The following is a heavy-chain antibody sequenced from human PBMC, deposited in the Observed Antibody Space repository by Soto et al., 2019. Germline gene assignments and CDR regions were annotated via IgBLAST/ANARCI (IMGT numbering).Heavy chain of an antibody. Sequence: QVHLVQSGAEVKKPGASVKVSCKGSGYTFTSYGLTWVRQAPGQGLAWMGWMSAHNGNTNYAQKLQGRVTVTRDTSTSTAYMELRSLRSDDTAVNYCARGRYGDYWGQGALVTVSS. CDR2: MSAHNGNT. D-gene: IGHD1-1*01. CDR3: ARGRYGDY. V-gene: IGHV1-18*01. J-gene: IGHJ4*02. CDR1: GYTFTSYG.